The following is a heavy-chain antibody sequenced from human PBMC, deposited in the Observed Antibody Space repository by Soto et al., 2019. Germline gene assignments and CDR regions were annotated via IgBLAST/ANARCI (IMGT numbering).Heavy chain of an antibody. CDR1: RLTFSTYE. D-gene: IGHD2-2*01. CDR3: VRSGYQLLNGMDV. CDR2: ISSSVSAI. J-gene: IGHJ6*02. V-gene: IGHV3-48*03. Sequence: GGSLRLSCAAARLTFSTYEMSWVRQAPGKGPEWVAYISSSVSAIYYAASVEGRFTISRDNAKNSLSLQMNSLRAEDTAVYYCVRSGYQLLNGMDVWGQGTTVTVSS.